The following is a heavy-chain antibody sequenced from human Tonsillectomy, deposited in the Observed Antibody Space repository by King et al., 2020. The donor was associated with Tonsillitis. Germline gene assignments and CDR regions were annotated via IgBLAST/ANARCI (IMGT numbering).Heavy chain of an antibody. CDR1: GFTVSSPY. D-gene: IGHD2-2*01. Sequence: QLVQSGGGLIQPGGSLRLSCAASGFTVSSPYMGWVRQAPGKGLECVSVIYSGGSTYYADSVKGRFTVSRDNSKDTLSPQMHRLRVGDTGGYYCAALSELVPAAMGLGAFDIWGQGTMVTVSS. J-gene: IGHJ3*02. CDR3: AALSELVPAAMGLGAFDI. CDR2: IYSGGST. V-gene: IGHV3-53*01.